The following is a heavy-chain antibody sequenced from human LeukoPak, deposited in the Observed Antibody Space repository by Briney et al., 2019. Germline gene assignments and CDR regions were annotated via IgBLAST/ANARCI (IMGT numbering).Heavy chain of an antibody. CDR3: ARNLLPYYYDSSGYYPFDY. J-gene: IGHJ4*02. CDR1: GGSISSYY. V-gene: IGHV4-59*01. Sequence: SETLSLTCTVSGGSISSYYWSWIRPPSGKGLEWIGYIYYSGSTNYNPSLKSRVTISVDTSKNQFSLKLSSVTAADTAVYYCARNLLPYYYDSSGYYPFDYWGQGTLVTVSS. D-gene: IGHD3-22*01. CDR2: IYYSGST.